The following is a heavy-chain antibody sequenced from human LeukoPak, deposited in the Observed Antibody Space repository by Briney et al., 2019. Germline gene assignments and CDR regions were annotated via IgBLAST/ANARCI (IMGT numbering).Heavy chain of an antibody. D-gene: IGHD6-13*01. V-gene: IGHV4-59*08. CDR3: ARGGSGSWFVDY. Sequence: KSSETVSLTCTVSGGSIRSYYWSWIRQPPGKGLEWIGYIYYGGSTNYNPSLKSRVTMSVDTSKNQFSLKLTSVTAADTAVYYCARGGSGSWFVDYWGQGTLVTVSS. CDR2: IYYGGST. J-gene: IGHJ4*02. CDR1: GGSIRSYY.